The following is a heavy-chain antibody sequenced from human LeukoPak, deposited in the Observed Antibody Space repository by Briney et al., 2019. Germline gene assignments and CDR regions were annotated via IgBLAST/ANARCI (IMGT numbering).Heavy chain of an antibody. CDR2: MSSDGGTT. CDR1: GFTFTNYA. Sequence: GGSLRLSCAASGFTFTNYAMHWVRQAPGKGLEYASAMSSDGGTTYYANSVKGRFTMSRDTSKDTLYLQMGSLRAEDGAVYYCARGGSLSAYDSWGQGTLVTVSS. CDR3: ARGGSLSAYDS. V-gene: IGHV3-64*01. D-gene: IGHD2/OR15-2a*01. J-gene: IGHJ4*02.